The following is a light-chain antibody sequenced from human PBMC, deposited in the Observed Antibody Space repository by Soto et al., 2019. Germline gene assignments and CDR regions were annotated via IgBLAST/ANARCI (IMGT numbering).Light chain of an antibody. Sequence: EVVMTQSPATLSVSPGDTATLSCRASQSVSSSLAWYQQKPGQAPRLLIYGASTRAAGVPARFSGSGPGTEFTLTISRLQSEDFAIYYCQQYYNWRPRFGQGTKVDVK. CDR3: QQYYNWRPR. CDR2: GAS. V-gene: IGKV3-15*01. J-gene: IGKJ1*01. CDR1: QSVSSS.